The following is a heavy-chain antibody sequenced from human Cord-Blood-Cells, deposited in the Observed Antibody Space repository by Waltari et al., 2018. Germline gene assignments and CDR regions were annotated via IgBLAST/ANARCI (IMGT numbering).Heavy chain of an antibody. D-gene: IGHD6-6*01. Sequence: EVQLVQSGAEVKKPGESLKISCKGSGYSFTSYWIGWVRQMPGKGLERSGIIYPGNYDTRYSPSFQGQVTISADKSISTAYLQWSSLKASDTAMYYCARHLSGIAAPGDYWGQGTLVTVSS. CDR3: ARHLSGIAAPGDY. V-gene: IGHV5-51*01. J-gene: IGHJ4*02. CDR2: IYPGNYDT. CDR1: GYSFTSYW.